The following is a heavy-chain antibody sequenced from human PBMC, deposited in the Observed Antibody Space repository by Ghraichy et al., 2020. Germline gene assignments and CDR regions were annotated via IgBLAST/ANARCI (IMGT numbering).Heavy chain of an antibody. V-gene: IGHV4-61*01. CDR2: IYYSGST. J-gene: IGHJ4*02. Sequence: SETLSLTCTVSGGSISSGSYYWSWIRQPPGKGLEWIGYIYYSGSTNYNPSLKSRVTISVDTSKNQFSLKLSSVTAADTAVYYCARQNIAVASHDYWGQGTLVTVSS. CDR1: GGSISSGSYY. D-gene: IGHD6-19*01. CDR3: ARQNIAVASHDY.